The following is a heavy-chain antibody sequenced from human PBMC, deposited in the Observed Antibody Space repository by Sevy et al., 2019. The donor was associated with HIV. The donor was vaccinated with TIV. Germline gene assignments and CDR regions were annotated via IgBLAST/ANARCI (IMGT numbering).Heavy chain of an antibody. Sequence: GGSLRLSCAASGFTLRNYWIPWVRQAQGKGLVWVSRINGDGSSTSYADSVKGRFTISRDNAKNTLYLQMNSLTAEDTAVYYCARNLITVAGMLYYFDFWGQGTLVTVSS. CDR2: INGDGSST. D-gene: IGHD6-19*01. V-gene: IGHV3-74*01. CDR3: ARNLITVAGMLYYFDF. J-gene: IGHJ4*02. CDR1: GFTLRNYW.